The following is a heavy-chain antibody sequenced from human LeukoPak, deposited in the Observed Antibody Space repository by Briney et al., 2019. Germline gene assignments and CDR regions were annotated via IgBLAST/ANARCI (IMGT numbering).Heavy chain of an antibody. CDR1: GGSFSEYY. CDR2: ISQSGSI. J-gene: IGHJ3*02. Sequence: SETLSLTCAVYGGSFSEYYWSWIRQSPGKGLEWIAEISQSGSINYNPPLKSRVTISVDASKKQFSLKMSSVTAADTAMYYCARVPTGRNVVAAAARMGWNGAFDIWGQGTMVTVSS. CDR3: ARVPTGRNVVAAAARMGWNGAFDI. V-gene: IGHV4-34*01. D-gene: IGHD2-2*01.